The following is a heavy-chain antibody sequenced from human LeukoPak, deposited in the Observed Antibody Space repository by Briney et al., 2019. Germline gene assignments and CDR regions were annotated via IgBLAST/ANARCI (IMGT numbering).Heavy chain of an antibody. D-gene: IGHD5-24*01. CDR1: GFTFDDYA. CDR2: ISWNSGSI. Sequence: PGRSLRLSCAASGFTFDDYAMHWVRQAPGKGLEWVSGISWNSGSIGYADSVKGRFTISRDNAKNSLYLQMNSLRAEDTALYYCANDVERWLQLGYFDYWGQGTLVTVSS. J-gene: IGHJ4*02. CDR3: ANDVERWLQLGYFDY. V-gene: IGHV3-9*01.